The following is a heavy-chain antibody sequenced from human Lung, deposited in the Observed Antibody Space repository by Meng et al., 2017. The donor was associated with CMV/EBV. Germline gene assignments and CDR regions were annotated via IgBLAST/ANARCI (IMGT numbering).Heavy chain of an antibody. CDR1: GRSFSVYY. V-gene: IGHV4-34*01. Sequence: SETXSLXXAVYGRSFSVYYCSWIRQPPGKVLEWSGEINHSGSTNYNPSLKSRVTISVDTSKNQFSLKLSSVTAADTAVYYCASIAAAGDTRFDYWGQGTLVXVSS. CDR2: INHSGST. D-gene: IGHD6-13*01. CDR3: ASIAAAGDTRFDY. J-gene: IGHJ4*02.